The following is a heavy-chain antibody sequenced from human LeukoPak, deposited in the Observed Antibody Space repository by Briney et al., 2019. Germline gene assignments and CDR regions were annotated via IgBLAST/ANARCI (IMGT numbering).Heavy chain of an antibody. J-gene: IGHJ4*02. V-gene: IGHV1-69*05. CDR2: IIPIFGTA. D-gene: IGHD5-24*01. Sequence: SVKVSCKASGGTFSSYAISWVRQAPGQGLEWMGGIIPIFGTANYAQKFQGRVTITTDESTSTAYMELSSLRSEDTAVYYCARAVEMATIRGVTGSLDYWGQGTLVTVSS. CDR3: ARAVEMATIRGVTGSLDY. CDR1: GGTFSSYA.